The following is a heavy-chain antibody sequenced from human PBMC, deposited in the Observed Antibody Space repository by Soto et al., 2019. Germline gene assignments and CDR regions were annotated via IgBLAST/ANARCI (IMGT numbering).Heavy chain of an antibody. J-gene: IGHJ1*01. V-gene: IGHV4-31*03. Sequence: QVQLQESGPGRVRPSQTLSLTCTVSGDSISSGLYYWTWIRQHPQKGLEWIGYIYSRGNTYYSPSFKRRVDIAVDSSQNPFSLGLTSVTAADTAVYYWARGRPGNYFVLEHWGQGTLVTVSS. D-gene: IGHD3-10*01. CDR2: IYSRGNT. CDR1: GDSISSGLYY. CDR3: ARGRPGNYFVLEH.